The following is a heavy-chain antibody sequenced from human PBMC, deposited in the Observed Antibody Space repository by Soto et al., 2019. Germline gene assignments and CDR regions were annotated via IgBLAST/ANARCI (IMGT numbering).Heavy chain of an antibody. CDR3: ARERGAVAAPPAY. CDR1: GFTFSSYA. D-gene: IGHD6-19*01. CDR2: MSGSGGST. V-gene: IGHV3-23*01. J-gene: IGHJ4*02. Sequence: EVQLLESGGGLIQPGGSLRLSCAASGFTFSSYAMSWVRQAPGKGLEWVSAMSGSGGSTYYADSVKGRFTISRDNSKNTLYLQMNSLRAEDTAVYYCARERGAVAAPPAYWGQGTLVTVSS.